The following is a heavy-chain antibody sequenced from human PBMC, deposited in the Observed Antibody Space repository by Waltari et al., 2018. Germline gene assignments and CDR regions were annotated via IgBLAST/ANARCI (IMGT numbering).Heavy chain of an antibody. CDR2: INHSGST. D-gene: IGHD2-2*01. Sequence: QVQLQQWGAGLLKPSETLSLTCAVYGGSFSGYYWSWIRQPPGKGLEWVGEINHSGSTNYTPSLKSRVTLSVDPSTNQFSLKLSSVTAADTALYYCARRGFCSSTSCWYYYYYYMDVWGKGTTVTVSS. CDR1: GGSFSGYY. V-gene: IGHV4-34*01. CDR3: ARRGFCSSTSCWYYYYYYMDV. J-gene: IGHJ6*03.